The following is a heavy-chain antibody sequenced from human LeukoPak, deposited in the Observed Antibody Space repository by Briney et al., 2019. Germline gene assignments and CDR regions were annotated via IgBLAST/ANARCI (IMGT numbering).Heavy chain of an antibody. V-gene: IGHV1-8*01. Sequence: GASVKVSCKASGYTFTSYDINWVRQATGQGLEWMGWVNPNSGNTGYAQKFQGRVTMTRNTSISTAYMELSSLRSEDTAVYYCARGGRYYDILSGNYWGQGPWSPSPQ. J-gene: IGHJ4*02. D-gene: IGHD3-9*01. CDR1: GYTFTSYD. CDR3: ARGGRYYDILSGNY. CDR2: VNPNSGNT.